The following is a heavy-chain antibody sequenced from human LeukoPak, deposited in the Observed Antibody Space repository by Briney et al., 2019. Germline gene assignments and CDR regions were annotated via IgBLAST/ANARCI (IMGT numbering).Heavy chain of an antibody. J-gene: IGHJ5*02. D-gene: IGHD2-8*01. CDR1: GFTFSSYA. CDR2: ISGSGGST. CDR3: ARIVPRTLNWFDP. V-gene: IGHV3-23*01. Sequence: PGGSLGLSCAASGFTFSSYAMSWVRQAPGKGLEWVSAISGSGGSTYYADSVKGRFTISRDNSKNTLYLQMNSPRAEDTAVYYCARIVPRTLNWFDPWGQGTLVTVSS.